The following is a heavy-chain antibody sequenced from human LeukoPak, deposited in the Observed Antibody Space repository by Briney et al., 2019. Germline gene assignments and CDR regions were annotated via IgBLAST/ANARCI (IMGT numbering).Heavy chain of an antibody. CDR3: ARGCRGSGSYYFDY. CDR1: GGSFSGYY. CDR2: INHSGST. J-gene: IGHJ4*02. V-gene: IGHV4-34*01. Sequence: SETLSLTCAVYGGSFSGYYWSWIRQPPGKGLEWIGEINHSGSTNYNPPLKSRVTISVDTSKNQFSLKLSSVTAADTAVYYCARGCRGSGSYYFDYWGQGTLVTVSS. D-gene: IGHD3-10*01.